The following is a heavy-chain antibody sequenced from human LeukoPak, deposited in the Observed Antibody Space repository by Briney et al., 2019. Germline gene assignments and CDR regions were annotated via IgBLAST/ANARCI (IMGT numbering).Heavy chain of an antibody. V-gene: IGHV4-39*07. CDR3: ARISVDDNFWSGYFYDN. D-gene: IGHD3-3*01. CDR2: VHNNGNT. J-gene: IGHJ4*02. CDR1: GGSIFRNKYF. Sequence: SETLSLTCTVSGGSIFRNKYFWGWIRQPPGKGLAWIGSVHNNGNTFYNPSLKSRVTISVDTSNNHISLRLSSVTAADTAVYFCARISVDDNFWSGYFYDNWGQGALVTVSS.